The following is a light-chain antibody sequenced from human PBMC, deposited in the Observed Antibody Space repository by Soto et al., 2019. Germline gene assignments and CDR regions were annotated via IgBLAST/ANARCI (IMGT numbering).Light chain of an antibody. V-gene: IGLV2-8*01. J-gene: IGLJ3*02. CDR2: EVS. CDR3: SSYAGSKTL. CDR1: SSDVGNYNY. Sequence: QSALTQPPSASWSPGQSVTISCTGTSSDVGNYNYVSWYQQHPGKAPKLMIYEVSKRPSGVPDRFSGSKSGNTASLTVSGLQAEDEADYYCSSYAGSKTLFGGGTKLTVL.